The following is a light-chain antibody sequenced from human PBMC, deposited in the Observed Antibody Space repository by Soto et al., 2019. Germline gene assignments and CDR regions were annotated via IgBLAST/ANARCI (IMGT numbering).Light chain of an antibody. CDR3: SSCTNINTRACV. CDR2: EVT. V-gene: IGLV2-14*01. J-gene: IGLJ1*01. Sequence: QSVLTQPASVSGSPGQSITISCTGTSGDIGSYNRVSWYQQHPGKAPKLIIYEVTDRPSGVSNRFSGSKSGNTASLTISGLQAEDEAEYCCSSCTNINTRACVFGTGTKVTVL. CDR1: SGDIGSYNR.